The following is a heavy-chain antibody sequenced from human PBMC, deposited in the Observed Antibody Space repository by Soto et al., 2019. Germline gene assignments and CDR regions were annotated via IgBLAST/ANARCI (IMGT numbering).Heavy chain of an antibody. CDR3: ARHQDYYDGKGAFDI. V-gene: IGHV4-61*01. D-gene: IGHD3-22*01. Sequence: SETLSLTXTVSGGSVSSGSYHWNWIRQPPGKGLEWIGYIYYTGGTNYNPSLASRVTVSVDTSKNQFSLKVTSVTAADTAVYYCARHQDYYDGKGAFDIWGQGTMVTVSS. J-gene: IGHJ3*02. CDR1: GGSVSSGSYH. CDR2: IYYTGGT.